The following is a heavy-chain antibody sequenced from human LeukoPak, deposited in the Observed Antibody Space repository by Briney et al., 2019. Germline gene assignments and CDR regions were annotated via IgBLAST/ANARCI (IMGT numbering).Heavy chain of an antibody. CDR3: ARAGGDY. CDR2: ISSNGGST. Sequence: PGGSLRLSCAASGFTFSSYAMHWVRQAPGGGVEYVSAISSNGGSTYYANSVKGRFTISRDNSKDTLYLQMGSLRAEDMAVYYCARAGGDYWGQGTLVTVSS. J-gene: IGHJ4*02. CDR1: GFTFSSYA. D-gene: IGHD3-16*01. V-gene: IGHV3-64*01.